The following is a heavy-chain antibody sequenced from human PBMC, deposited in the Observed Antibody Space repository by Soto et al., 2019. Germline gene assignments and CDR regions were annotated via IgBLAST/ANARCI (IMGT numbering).Heavy chain of an antibody. V-gene: IGHV3-11*06. J-gene: IGHJ6*02. CDR3: ARDARGCSSARCDRAHFCYGMDV. D-gene: IGHD2-2*01. CDR2: IRGTSSYT. Sequence: QVQLVESGGGLVKPGGSLRLSCAASGFTFSDYDMRWIRQAPGKGLEWVSYIRGTSSYTKYADSVKGRFTISRDNAKKALDLQMNNLTMEDTAVYVWARDARGCSSARCDRAHFCYGMDVWGQGTTVTVSS. CDR1: GFTFSDYD.